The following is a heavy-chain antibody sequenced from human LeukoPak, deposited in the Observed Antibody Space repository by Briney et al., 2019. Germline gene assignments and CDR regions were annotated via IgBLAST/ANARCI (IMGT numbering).Heavy chain of an antibody. CDR1: GFTFSSYE. CDR2: ISGSGSTI. J-gene: IGHJ5*02. V-gene: IGHV3-48*03. CDR3: ARDRGGWYHWFDP. D-gene: IGHD6-19*01. Sequence: PGGSLRLSCAASGFTFSSYEMNWVRQAPGKGLEWVSYISGSGSTIHYADSVKGRFTISRDNAKNSLYLQMNSLRAEDTAIYHCARDRGGWYHWFDPWGQGTLVTVSS.